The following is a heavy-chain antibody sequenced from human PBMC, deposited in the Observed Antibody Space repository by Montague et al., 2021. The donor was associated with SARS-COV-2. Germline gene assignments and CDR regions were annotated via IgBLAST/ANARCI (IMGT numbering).Heavy chain of an antibody. CDR2: INHSGST. J-gene: IGHJ4*02. Sequence: SETLSLTCAVYGGSFSGYYWSWIRQPPGKGLEWIGEINHSGSTNYNPSLKSRVTISVDTSKNQFSLKLTSVTAADTAVYYCASLISPMLVVVPNVAGWGQGTLVTVSS. D-gene: IGHD3-10*02. V-gene: IGHV4-34*01. CDR1: GGSFSGYY. CDR3: ASLISPMLVVVPNVAG.